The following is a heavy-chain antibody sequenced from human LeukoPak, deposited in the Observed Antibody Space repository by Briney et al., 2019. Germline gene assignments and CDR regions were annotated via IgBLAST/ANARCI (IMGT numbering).Heavy chain of an antibody. CDR3: ARLNVEQWRNTMDY. Sequence: PSETLSLTCAVYGGSFSGYYWSWIRQPPGKGLEWIGEINPSGGTNYNPSLKSRVTMSIDTSKNQLSLTLSSVTAADTSVYYCARLNVEQWRNTMDYWGQGTLVTVSS. CDR2: INPSGGT. J-gene: IGHJ4*02. D-gene: IGHD1/OR15-1a*01. CDR1: GGSFSGYY. V-gene: IGHV4-34*01.